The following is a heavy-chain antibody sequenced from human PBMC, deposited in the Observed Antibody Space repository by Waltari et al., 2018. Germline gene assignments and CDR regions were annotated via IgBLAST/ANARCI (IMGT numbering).Heavy chain of an antibody. CDR2: IYYSGST. D-gene: IGHD6-19*01. CDR3: ASLYSSGWYDAFDI. J-gene: IGHJ3*02. Sequence: QVQLQESGPGLVKPSETLSLTCTVSGGSISSYYWSWIRQPPGKGLEWIGYIYYSGSTNYNPPLKSRVTISVDTSKNQFSLKLSSVTAADTAVYYCASLYSSGWYDAFDIWGQGTMVTVSS. V-gene: IGHV4-59*08. CDR1: GGSISSYY.